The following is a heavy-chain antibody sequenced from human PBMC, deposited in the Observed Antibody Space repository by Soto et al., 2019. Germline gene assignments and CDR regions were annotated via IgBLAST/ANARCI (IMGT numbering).Heavy chain of an antibody. Sequence: ASVKVSCKASGYTFSNYAMHWVRQAPGQRLEWMGWINAGNGNTKYSQNFQGRVTITRDTSASTAYMELGSLRFEDTAVYYSATDESGGLARLGSHPGTVLWG. CDR2: INAGNGNT. J-gene: IGHJ2*01. V-gene: IGHV1-3*01. CDR1: GYTFSNYA. CDR3: ATDESGGLARLGSHPGTVL. D-gene: IGHD4-17*01.